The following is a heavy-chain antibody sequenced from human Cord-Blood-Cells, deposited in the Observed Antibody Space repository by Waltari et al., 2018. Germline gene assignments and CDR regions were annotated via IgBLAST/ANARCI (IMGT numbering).Heavy chain of an antibody. V-gene: IGHV4-61*01. D-gene: IGHD6-13*01. CDR1: GGSVSSGRYY. CDR2: IYYSGST. Sequence: VQLQELGSGLVMPSETLSLTCSVSGGSVSSGRYYWSWIRQPPGKGLEWIGYIYYSGSTNYNPSLKSRVTISVDTSKNQFSLKLSSVTAADTAVYYCARGTDSSNYWGQGTLVTVSS. J-gene: IGHJ4*02. CDR3: ARGTDSSNY.